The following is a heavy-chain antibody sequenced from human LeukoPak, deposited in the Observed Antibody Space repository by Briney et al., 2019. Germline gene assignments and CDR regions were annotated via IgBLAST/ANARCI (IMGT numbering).Heavy chain of an antibody. J-gene: IGHJ6*02. D-gene: IGHD4-17*01. Sequence: GGSLRLSCAASGFTFSDHHMSWIRQAPGKGLEWVSYISSSGSTIYYADSVKGRFTISRDNAKNSLYLQMNSLRAEDTAVYYCATTVTPQGYYYYGMDVWGQGTTVTVSS. CDR1: GFTFSDHH. CDR2: ISSSGSTI. CDR3: ATTVTPQGYYYYGMDV. V-gene: IGHV3-11*01.